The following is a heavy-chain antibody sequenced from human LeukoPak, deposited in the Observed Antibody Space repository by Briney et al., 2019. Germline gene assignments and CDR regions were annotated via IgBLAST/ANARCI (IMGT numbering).Heavy chain of an antibody. CDR2: ITSSSSYM. J-gene: IGHJ4*02. V-gene: IGHV3-21*04. CDR1: GFTFSTYS. CDR3: AKAISSSFDY. Sequence: GGSLRLSCAASGFTFSTYSMNWVRQAPGKGLEWVSSITSSSSYMYYEDSVKGRFTISRDNAKNSLYLQMNSLRAEDTAVYYCAKAISSSFDYWGQGTLVTVSS. D-gene: IGHD6-6*01.